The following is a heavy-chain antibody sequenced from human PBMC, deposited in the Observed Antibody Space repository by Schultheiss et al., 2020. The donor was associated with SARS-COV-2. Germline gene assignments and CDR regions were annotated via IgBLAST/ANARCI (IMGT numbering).Heavy chain of an antibody. CDR1: GGSIGGYY. CDR2: IYSRVST. CDR3: ARGPLDWLVGFDY. V-gene: IGHV4-4*07. D-gene: IGHD3/OR15-3a*01. J-gene: IGHJ4*02. Sequence: SQTLSLTCTVSGGSIGGYYWSWIRQPAGKGLEWIGRIYSRVSTNYNPSLKSRRTMSLDTSKNQVSLRPNSVTAADTAVDYCARGPLDWLVGFDYWGQGSLVTVSS.